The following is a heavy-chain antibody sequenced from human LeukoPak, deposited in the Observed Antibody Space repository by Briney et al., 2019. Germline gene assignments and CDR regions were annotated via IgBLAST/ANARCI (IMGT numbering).Heavy chain of an antibody. CDR2: ISSSDTFI. J-gene: IGHJ5*02. CDR3: ARDSGPLFDP. D-gene: IGHD7-27*01. Sequence: GGSLRLSCTTSGFSFGTYTMNWIRQAPGKGLEWVARISSSDTFIDYAESVKGRFTISRDNSRNSLYLQMNSLRAEDTAVYYCARDSGPLFDPWGQGTLVTVSS. CDR1: GFSFGTYT. V-gene: IGHV3-21*01.